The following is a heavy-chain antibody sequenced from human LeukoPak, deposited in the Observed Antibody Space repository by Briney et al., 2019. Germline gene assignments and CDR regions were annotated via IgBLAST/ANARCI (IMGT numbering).Heavy chain of an antibody. D-gene: IGHD3-10*01. CDR3: AKGEFGNWFDP. V-gene: IGHV3-23*01. Sequence: GGPLRLPCAAPGFTFNSYALSWVRQGPGKGPQWVSSISVGGGTTYYADSVKGRFIISRDNSKNTLHLQMNSLRAEDPAVYYCAKGEFGNWFDPWGQGTLVTVSS. J-gene: IGHJ5*02. CDR2: ISVGGGTT. CDR1: GFTFNSYA.